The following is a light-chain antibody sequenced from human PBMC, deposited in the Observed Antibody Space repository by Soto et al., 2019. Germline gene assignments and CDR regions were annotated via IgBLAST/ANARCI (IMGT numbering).Light chain of an antibody. J-gene: IGLJ3*02. CDR1: TGAVTSGHY. CDR2: DTS. CDR3: LLWDNGARV. V-gene: IGLV7-46*01. Sequence: QTVVTQEPSLIVSPGGTVTLTCDSSTGAVTSGHYPYWFQQKPGQAPRTLIFDTSHKHSWTPARFSGSLLGGKAALTLSGAQPEDEADYYCLLWDNGARVFGGGTKLTVL.